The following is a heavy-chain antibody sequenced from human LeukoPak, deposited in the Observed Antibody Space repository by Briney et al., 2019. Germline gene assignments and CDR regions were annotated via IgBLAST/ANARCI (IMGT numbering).Heavy chain of an antibody. CDR2: INPNSGAT. CDR3: ARGYSSSDGEYFDY. Sequence: ASVKVSCKASGYTFIGYYMHWVRQAPGQGLEWMGWINPNSGATNYAQKFQGRVTMTRDTSISTAYMELSSLMSDDTAVYYCARGYSSSDGEYFDYWGQGTLVTVSS. D-gene: IGHD6-13*01. V-gene: IGHV1-2*02. J-gene: IGHJ4*02. CDR1: GYTFIGYY.